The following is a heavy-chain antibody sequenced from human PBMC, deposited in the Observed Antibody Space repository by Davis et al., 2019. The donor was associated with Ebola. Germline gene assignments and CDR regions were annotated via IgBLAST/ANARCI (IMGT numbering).Heavy chain of an antibody. CDR2: IIALLGIA. D-gene: IGHD1-26*01. V-gene: IGHV1-69*02. CDR1: GGTFSSYT. CDR3: ARVTNPYSGIYSLDS. J-gene: IGHJ4*02. Sequence: AASVKVSCKASGGTFSSYTIGWVRQAPGQGLEWMGRIIALLGIATYAQKFQGRVTISADKTTSTGYMELSSLRSEDSAVYYCARVTNPYSGIYSLDSWGQGTLVTVSS.